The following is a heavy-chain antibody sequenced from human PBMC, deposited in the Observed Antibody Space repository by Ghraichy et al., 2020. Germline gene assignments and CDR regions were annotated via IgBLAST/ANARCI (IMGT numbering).Heavy chain of an antibody. V-gene: IGHV4-4*07. Sequence: SETLSLTCTISSGSISSHYWSWVRQPAGKGLEWIGRLYPSGTTTYNPSLQSRVTMSVDTSKNQFSLNLSSVTAADTAVYYCAKAAIVSGTVYWYFDLWGRGTLVTVSS. CDR1: SGSISSHY. J-gene: IGHJ2*01. D-gene: IGHD6-19*01. CDR2: LYPSGTT. CDR3: AKAAIVSGTVYWYFDL.